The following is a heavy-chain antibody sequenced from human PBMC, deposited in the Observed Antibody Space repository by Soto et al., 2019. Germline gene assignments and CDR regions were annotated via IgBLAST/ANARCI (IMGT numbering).Heavy chain of an antibody. Sequence: QVQLVQSGAEVKKPGASVKVSCKASGYTFTGYYMHWVRQAPGQGLEWMGWINPNSGGTNYAQKFQGRVTMTRDTSISTAYMELSRLRSDDTAVYYCARDLSGGSGQNWLDPWGQGTLVTVSS. CDR1: GYTFTGYY. CDR2: INPNSGGT. V-gene: IGHV1-2*02. CDR3: ARDLSGGSGQNWLDP. D-gene: IGHD3-10*01. J-gene: IGHJ5*02.